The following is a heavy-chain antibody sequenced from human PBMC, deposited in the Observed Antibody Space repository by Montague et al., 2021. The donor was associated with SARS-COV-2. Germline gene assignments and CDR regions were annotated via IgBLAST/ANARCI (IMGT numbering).Heavy chain of an antibody. V-gene: IGHV4-34*09. D-gene: IGHD2-8*01. CDR1: GGSFSGFY. CDR3: ARAKGFIVLMVYAMGAFDI. J-gene: IGHJ3*02. Sequence: TLSLTCAVSGGSFSGFYWNWVRQPPGEGLEWIGEINQSGSINYNPSLKSRVTISVDTSKNQFSLKLSSVTAADTAVYYCARAKGFIVLMVYAMGAFDIWGQGTMVTVSS. CDR2: INQSGSI.